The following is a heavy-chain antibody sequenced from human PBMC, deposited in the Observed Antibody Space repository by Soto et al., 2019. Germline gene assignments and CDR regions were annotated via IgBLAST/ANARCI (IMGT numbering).Heavy chain of an antibody. J-gene: IGHJ6*02. V-gene: IGHV3-23*01. CDR3: ARGDCSAAGCYIHYYYGMDV. CDR1: VFTFRNYA. CDR2: ISRSGGTS. Sequence: WWSLRLSCSAAVFTFRNYAMSWFRQAPGKGLEWVSAISRSGGTSYYADSVKGRFTISRDNAKNTLYLQMDNLRAEDSAVYYCARGDCSAAGCYIHYYYGMDVWGQGTTVTVSS. D-gene: IGHD2-2*02.